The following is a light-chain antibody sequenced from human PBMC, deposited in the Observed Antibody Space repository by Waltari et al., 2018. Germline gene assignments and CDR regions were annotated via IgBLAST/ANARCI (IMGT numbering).Light chain of an antibody. J-gene: IGKJ1*01. CDR3: QQYGTLPRT. CDR1: QTVSGYY. CDR2: GTS. V-gene: IGKV3-20*01. Sequence: EIVLTQSPGTLSLSPGERATLSCRASQTVSGYYLAWYQQKPGQAPRLLIYGTSSRATGIPDRFSGSGSGTDFTLTISRLEPEDFAVYYCQQYGTLPRTFGQGTKVEIQ.